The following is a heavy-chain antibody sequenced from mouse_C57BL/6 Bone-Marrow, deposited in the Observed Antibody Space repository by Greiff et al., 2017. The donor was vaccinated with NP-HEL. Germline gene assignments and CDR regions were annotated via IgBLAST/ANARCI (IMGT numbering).Heavy chain of an antibody. D-gene: IGHD2-5*01. J-gene: IGHJ2*01. CDR2: IDPETGGT. CDR3: TSYSNYDY. Sequence: VKLMESGAELVRPGASVTLSCKASGYTFTDYEMHWVKQTPVHGLEWIGAIDPETGGTAYNQKFKGKAILTADKSSSTAYMELRSLTSEDSAVYYCTSYSNYDYWGQGTTLTDSS. V-gene: IGHV1-15*01. CDR1: GYTFTDYE.